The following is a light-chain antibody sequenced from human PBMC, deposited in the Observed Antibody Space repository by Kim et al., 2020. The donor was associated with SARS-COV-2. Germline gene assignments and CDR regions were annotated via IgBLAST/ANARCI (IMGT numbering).Light chain of an antibody. CDR1: KLGDKY. J-gene: IGLJ2*01. CDR2: QDN. Sequence: SYELTQPPSVSVSPGQTASITCSGDKLGDKYACWYQQKPGQSPVLVIYQDNKRPPGIPERFSGSNSGNTATLTISGTQAMYEADYYCQAWDSSTAVFGGG. V-gene: IGLV3-1*01. CDR3: QAWDSSTAV.